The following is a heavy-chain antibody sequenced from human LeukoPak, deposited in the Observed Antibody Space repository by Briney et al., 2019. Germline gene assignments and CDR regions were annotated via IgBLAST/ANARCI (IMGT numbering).Heavy chain of an antibody. V-gene: IGHV1-2*02. Sequence: ASVKVSCKASGYTFTGYYMHWVRQAPGQGLEGMGWINPNSGGTMYAQKFQGRVTMTRATSITTANTGLSRLRSDGPPVSWRASGVRRAAAGTNNWFDPCGQGTLVSASS. CDR3: ASGVRRAAAGTNNWFDP. CDR2: INPNSGGT. CDR1: GYTFTGYY. J-gene: IGHJ5*02. D-gene: IGHD6-13*01.